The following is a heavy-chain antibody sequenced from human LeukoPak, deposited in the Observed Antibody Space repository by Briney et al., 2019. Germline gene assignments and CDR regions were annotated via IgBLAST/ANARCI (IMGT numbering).Heavy chain of an antibody. CDR3: AKDLRLAVGDY. Sequence: GGSLRLSCAVSGYTFSRYPMSWVRHARGKGGECFSCMSGSGSITYYPDSLTARFTISRHNSKNTLYLQMNSLRAEDTAVYYCAKDLRLAVGDYWGQGTLVTVSS. V-gene: IGHV3-23*01. CDR1: GYTFSRYP. CDR2: MSGSGSIT. D-gene: IGHD4-23*01. J-gene: IGHJ4*02.